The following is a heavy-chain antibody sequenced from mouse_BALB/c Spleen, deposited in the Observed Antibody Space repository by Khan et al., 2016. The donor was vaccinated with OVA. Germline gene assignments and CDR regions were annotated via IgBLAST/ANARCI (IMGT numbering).Heavy chain of an antibody. Sequence: EVELVESGGDLVKPGGSLQLSCAASGFTFSSYVMSWVRQTPEKRLEWVASISSGGSTYYPDSVKARFTISRDNARNILYLQMSSPRSEDTAMYYCAREAYRYDEYYFDYWGQGTTLTVSS. D-gene: IGHD2-14*01. CDR3: AREAYRYDEYYFDY. J-gene: IGHJ2*01. CDR1: GFTFSSYV. CDR2: ISSGGST. V-gene: IGHV5-6-5*01.